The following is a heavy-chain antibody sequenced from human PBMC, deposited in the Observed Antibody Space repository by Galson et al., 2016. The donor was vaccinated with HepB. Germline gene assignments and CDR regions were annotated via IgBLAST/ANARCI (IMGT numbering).Heavy chain of an antibody. J-gene: IGHJ4*02. CDR1: GFSFSSYS. CDR2: ISSGSSTT. Sequence: SLRLSCAASGFSFSSYSMNWVRQAPGKGLEWVSYISSGSSTTLYTESVKGRFAISRDNAKKSVYLQMNSLRDEDTAVYYCASENSRGWFDFWVQGTLVTVSS. CDR3: ASENSRGWFDF. V-gene: IGHV3-48*02. D-gene: IGHD6-19*01.